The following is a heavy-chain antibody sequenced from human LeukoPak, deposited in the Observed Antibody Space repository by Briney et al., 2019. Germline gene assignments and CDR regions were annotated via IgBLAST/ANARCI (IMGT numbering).Heavy chain of an antibody. CDR3: AKDQGLTAPPPDGLDV. Sequence: SVKLSCKPSGGPFSSSAITWGPQAPGHRLEWMGRIIPVLKITTDAQKFQGRVTITADTSTSTVYMELSSLRSEETAVYYCAKDQGLTAPPPDGLDVWGQGTTVIVTS. V-gene: IGHV1-69*04. J-gene: IGHJ6*02. CDR2: IIPVLKIT. D-gene: IGHD5-18*01. CDR1: GGPFSSSA.